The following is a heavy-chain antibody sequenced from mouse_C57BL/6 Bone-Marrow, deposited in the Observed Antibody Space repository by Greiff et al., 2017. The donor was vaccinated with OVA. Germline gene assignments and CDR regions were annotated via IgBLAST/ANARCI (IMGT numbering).Heavy chain of an antibody. D-gene: IGHD1-1*01. Sequence: VKVVESGPGLVAPSQSLSITCTVSGFSLTSYGVSWVRQPPGKGLEWLGVIWGDGSTNYHSALISRLSISKDNSKSQVFLKLNSLQTDDTATYYCAKFGTTVVDLYWYFDVWGTGTTVTVSS. V-gene: IGHV2-3*01. CDR1: GFSLTSYG. CDR3: AKFGTTVVDLYWYFDV. CDR2: IWGDGST. J-gene: IGHJ1*03.